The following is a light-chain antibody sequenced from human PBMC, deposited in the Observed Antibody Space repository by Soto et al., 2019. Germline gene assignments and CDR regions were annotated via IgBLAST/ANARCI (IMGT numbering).Light chain of an antibody. CDR3: QHYNSYSEA. Sequence: DIQMTQSPSFLSASVGDTVTITCRASQTATNYLNWYQQRPGKPPKLLIYAASTLQIGVPSRFRGSGSGTDFTLTITSLQAEDVATYFCQHYNSYSEAFGQGTKVELK. J-gene: IGKJ1*01. CDR2: AAS. V-gene: IGKV1-39*02. CDR1: QTATNY.